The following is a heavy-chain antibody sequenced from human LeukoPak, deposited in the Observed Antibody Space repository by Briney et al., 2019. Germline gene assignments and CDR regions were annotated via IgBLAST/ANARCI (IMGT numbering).Heavy chain of an antibody. V-gene: IGHV3-48*03. Sequence: AGGSLRLSCAASGFTFSSYEMNWVRQAPGKGLEWVSYISSSGSTIYYADSVKGRFTISRDNAKNSLYLQMNSLRAEDTAVYYCAREPSGSYIRGGSYFDYWGQGTLVTVSS. CDR3: AREPSGSYIRGGSYFDY. CDR2: ISSSGSTI. CDR1: GFTFSSYE. J-gene: IGHJ4*02. D-gene: IGHD1-26*01.